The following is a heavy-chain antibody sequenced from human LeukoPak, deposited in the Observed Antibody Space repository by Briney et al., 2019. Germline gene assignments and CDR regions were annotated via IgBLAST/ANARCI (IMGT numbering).Heavy chain of an antibody. J-gene: IGHJ4*02. Sequence: PGGSLRLSCAASGFTFSSYAINWVRQAPGKGLEWVSAISGSGDTTYYADSVKGRFTISRDNSKNTLYLQMNSLRAEDTAVYYCAGLSVSSGWYEVDWGQGTLVTVSS. CDR1: GFTFSSYA. CDR2: ISGSGDTT. CDR3: AGLSVSSGWYEVD. D-gene: IGHD6-19*01. V-gene: IGHV3-23*01.